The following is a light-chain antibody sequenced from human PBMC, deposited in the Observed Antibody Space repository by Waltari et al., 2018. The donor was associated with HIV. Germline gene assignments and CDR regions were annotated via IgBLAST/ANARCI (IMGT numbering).Light chain of an antibody. Sequence: EIVLTQSPGTLSLSPGERATLSCRASQSVSSSYLAWYQQKPGQEPRPLIFGDSSRATGIPDRCSGSGSATDFALTISRLESEDFAVYYCQQYGSSRETFGQGTKVEIK. CDR1: QSVSSSY. V-gene: IGKV3-20*01. CDR2: GDS. CDR3: QQYGSSRET. J-gene: IGKJ1*01.